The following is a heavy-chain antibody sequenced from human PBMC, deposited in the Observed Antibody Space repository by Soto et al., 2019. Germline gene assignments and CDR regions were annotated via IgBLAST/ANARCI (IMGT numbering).Heavy chain of an antibody. CDR3: AREPFGRFDP. J-gene: IGHJ5*02. V-gene: IGHV1-69*01. D-gene: IGHD3-10*01. CDR2: IIPVFGTT. Sequence: QMQLVQSGPEVKKPGSSVKVSCKASGDSFGSYAVSWVRLAPGQGLEWMGAIIPVFGTTNYTQKFQGRFPITADDSTTTAYMELSSLTSDDTAVYYCAREPFGRFDPWRQGTLVTVSS. CDR1: GDSFGSYA.